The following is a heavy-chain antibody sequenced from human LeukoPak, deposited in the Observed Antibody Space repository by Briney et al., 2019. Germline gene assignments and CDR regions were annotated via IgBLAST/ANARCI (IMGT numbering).Heavy chain of an antibody. CDR2: ISYDGSNK. CDR3: ARDQTSLRPPDYYDSSGHDY. Sequence: PGRSLRLSCAASGLTFSSYAMHWVRQAPGKGLEWVAVISYDGSNKYYADSVKGRFTISRDNSKNTLYLQMNSLRAEDTAVYYCARDQTSLRPPDYYDSSGHDYWGQGTLVTVSS. V-gene: IGHV3-30*04. J-gene: IGHJ4*02. CDR1: GLTFSSYA. D-gene: IGHD3-22*01.